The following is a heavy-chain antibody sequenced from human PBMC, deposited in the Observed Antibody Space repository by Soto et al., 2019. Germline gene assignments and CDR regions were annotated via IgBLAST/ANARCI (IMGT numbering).Heavy chain of an antibody. J-gene: IGHJ5*02. CDR3: ARPYVDIVNWFDP. CDR2: IIPIFGTA. D-gene: IGHD5-12*01. CDR1: GGTFSSYA. V-gene: IGHV1-69*13. Sequence: ASVKVSCKASGGTFSSYAISWVRQAPGQGLEWMGGIIPIFGTANYAQKFQGRVTITADESTSTAYMELSSLRSEDTAVYYCARPYVDIVNWFDPWGQGTLVTVSS.